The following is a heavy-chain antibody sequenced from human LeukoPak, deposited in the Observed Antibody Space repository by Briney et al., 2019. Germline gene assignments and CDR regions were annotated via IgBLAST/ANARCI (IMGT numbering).Heavy chain of an antibody. CDR3: AKSPLLSWFDP. CDR2: VSGSGGST. CDR1: GFTFSSYA. D-gene: IGHD1-26*01. J-gene: IGHJ5*02. V-gene: IGHV3-23*01. Sequence: GGSLRLSCAASGFTFSSYAMHWVRQAPGKGLEWVSAVSGSGGSTYYADSVKGRFTISRDNSKNTLYLQMNSLRAEDTAVYYCAKSPLLSWFDPWGQGTLVTVSS.